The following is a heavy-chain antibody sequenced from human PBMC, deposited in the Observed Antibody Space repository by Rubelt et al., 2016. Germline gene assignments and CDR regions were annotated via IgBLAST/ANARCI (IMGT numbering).Heavy chain of an antibody. V-gene: IGHV4-59*08. CDR1: GGSISSYY. J-gene: IGHJ4*02. Sequence: QVQLQESGPGLVKPSETLSLTCTVSGGSISSYYWSWIRQPPGKGLEWIGHIYYSGTTDYNPSLKSRITISVDRSKNQVSLKLSSLTAADTAVYYCARHAGSGYYDYWGQGALVTVSS. D-gene: IGHD6-19*01. CDR3: ARHAGSGYYDY. CDR2: IYYSGTT.